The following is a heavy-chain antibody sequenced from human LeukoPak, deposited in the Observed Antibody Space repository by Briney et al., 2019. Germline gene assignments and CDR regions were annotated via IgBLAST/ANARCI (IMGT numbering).Heavy chain of an antibody. CDR2: IKQDGSEK. J-gene: IGHJ6*03. CDR1: GFTFSSYW. D-gene: IGHD4-17*01. V-gene: IGHV3-7*01. Sequence: GGSLRLSCAASGFTFSSYWMSWVRQAPGKGLEWVANIKQDGSEKYYVDSVKGRFTISRDNAKNSLYLQMNSLRAEDTAVYYCARDTDYGDYHYYYYMDVWGKGTTVTVSS. CDR3: ARDTDYGDYHYYYYMDV.